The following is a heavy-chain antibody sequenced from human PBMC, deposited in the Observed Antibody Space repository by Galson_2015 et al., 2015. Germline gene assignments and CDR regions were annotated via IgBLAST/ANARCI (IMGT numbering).Heavy chain of an antibody. Sequence: SLRLSCAASGFTFSSHGMHWVRQAPGKGLEWVAAIWYDGSEKYYADSVKGRLSISRDNSKNTLYLRMNSLRAEDTAVYYCARDEGGGYTNFDYWGQGSLVTVPS. CDR3: ARDEGGGYTNFDY. CDR1: GFTFSSHG. CDR2: IWYDGSEK. J-gene: IGHJ4*02. V-gene: IGHV3-33*01. D-gene: IGHD5-12*01.